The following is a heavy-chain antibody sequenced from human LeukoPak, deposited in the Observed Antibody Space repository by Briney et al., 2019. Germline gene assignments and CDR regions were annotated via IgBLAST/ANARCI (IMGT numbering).Heavy chain of an antibody. CDR2: INYSGST. J-gene: IGHJ4*02. D-gene: IGHD5-12*01. CDR1: GGSFSGYY. Sequence: TTSETLSLTCAVYGGSFSGYYWSWIRQPPGKGLEWIGEINYSGSTNYNPSLKSRVTISVDTSKNQFSLKLSSVTAADTAVYYCASTKWLRSYFDYWGQGTLVTVSS. CDR3: ASTKWLRSYFDY. V-gene: IGHV4-34*01.